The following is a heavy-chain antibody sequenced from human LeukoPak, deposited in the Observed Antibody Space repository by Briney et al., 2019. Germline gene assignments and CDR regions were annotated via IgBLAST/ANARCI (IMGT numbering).Heavy chain of an antibody. D-gene: IGHD6-13*01. CDR2: VKPNSGGT. CDR3: ASDRAGAAPFYTLDV. Sequence: ASVKVSCKASGYTFTGYYMHWVRQAPGQGLEWMGWVKPNSGGTSYAQKLQGRVTVTRDMSISIAYMELSRLRSDDAALYYCASDRAGAAPFYTLDVWGQGTMVTVSS. J-gene: IGHJ3*01. CDR1: GYTFTGYY. V-gene: IGHV1-2*02.